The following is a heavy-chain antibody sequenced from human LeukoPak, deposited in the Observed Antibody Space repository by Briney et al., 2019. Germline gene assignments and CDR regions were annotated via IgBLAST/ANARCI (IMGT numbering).Heavy chain of an antibody. J-gene: IGHJ4*02. CDR1: GFTFSSYA. CDR2: ISGSGGST. Sequence: GGSLRLSCAASGFTFSSYAMSWVRQAPGKGLEGVSAISGSGGSTYYADSVKGRFTISRDNSKNTLYLQMNSLRAEDTAIYYCAKDPMTTVTIYYFDYWGQGTLVTVSS. CDR3: AKDPMTTVTIYYFDY. D-gene: IGHD4-17*01. V-gene: IGHV3-23*01.